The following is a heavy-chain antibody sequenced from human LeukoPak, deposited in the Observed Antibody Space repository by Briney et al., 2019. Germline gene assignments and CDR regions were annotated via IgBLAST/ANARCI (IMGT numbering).Heavy chain of an antibody. D-gene: IGHD2-21*01. CDR1: GFTFSSYG. CDR3: AKTGVVIANRGSNWFDP. J-gene: IGHJ5*02. V-gene: IGHV3-30*18. Sequence: GRSLRLSCAASGFTFSSYGMHWVRQAPGKGLEWVAVISYDGSNKYYADSVKGRFTISRDNSKNTLYLQMNSLRAEDTAVYYCAKTGVVIANRGSNWFDPWGQGTLVTVSS. CDR2: ISYDGSNK.